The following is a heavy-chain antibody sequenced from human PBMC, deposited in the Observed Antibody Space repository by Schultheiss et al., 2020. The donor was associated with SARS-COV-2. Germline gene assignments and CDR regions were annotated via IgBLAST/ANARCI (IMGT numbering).Heavy chain of an antibody. Sequence: ASVKVSCKASGGTFSSYAISWVRQATGQGLEWMGWMNPNSGHTGYTQKFQGRVTITRNTSISTAYMELSSLRSEDTAVYYCARGGSSWYGSGGMDVWGQGTTVTVSS. D-gene: IGHD6-13*01. CDR3: ARGGSSWYGSGGMDV. V-gene: IGHV1-8*03. CDR1: GGTFSSYA. CDR2: MNPNSGHT. J-gene: IGHJ6*02.